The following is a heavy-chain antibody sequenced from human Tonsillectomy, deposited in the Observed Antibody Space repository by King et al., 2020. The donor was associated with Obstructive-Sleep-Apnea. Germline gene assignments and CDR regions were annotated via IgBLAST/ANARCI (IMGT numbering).Heavy chain of an antibody. Sequence: QLVQSGAEVKKPGASVKVSCKASGYTFTSYGISWVRQAPGQGLEWMGWISAYNGNTNYAQKLQGRVTITTDTSTSTAYMELRSLRSDDTAVYYCARSRYYYDSSGYYADYMGPDFDYWGQGTLVTVSS. CDR2: ISAYNGNT. CDR1: GYTFTSYG. CDR3: ARSRYYYDSSGYYADYMGPDFDY. V-gene: IGHV1-18*04. D-gene: IGHD3-22*01. J-gene: IGHJ4*02.